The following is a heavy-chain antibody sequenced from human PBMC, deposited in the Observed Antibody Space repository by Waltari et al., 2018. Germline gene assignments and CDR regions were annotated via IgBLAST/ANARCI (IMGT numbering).Heavy chain of an antibody. CDR3: TRGGNYDFWSHSPFVDP. CDR1: GASFSAYY. V-gene: IGHV4-34*01. D-gene: IGHD3-3*01. CDR2: IGHPGNT. Sequence: QVQLQQWGAGLLKPSETLSLTCSVSGASFSAYYWGWVRHVPGKGLEWIGQIGHPGNTNYTPSLKSRVAISVDTSRNQFSLKLFSVTAADTALYFCTRGGNYDFWSHSPFVDPWGQGTQVTVSS. J-gene: IGHJ5*02.